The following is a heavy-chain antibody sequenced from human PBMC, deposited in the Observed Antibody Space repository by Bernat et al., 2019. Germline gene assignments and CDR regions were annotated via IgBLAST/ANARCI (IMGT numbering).Heavy chain of an antibody. CDR1: GFTFRSHG. CDR2: ILYDGSNK. V-gene: IGHV3-30*19. Sequence: HVQLVESGGGVVQPGRSLRLSCAASGFTFRSHGMHWVRQAPGKGLEWVAVILYDGSNKYYADSVKGRFTISRDNSKNTLYLQMNSLRAEDTAVYYCARPIVVVAATRVAFDIWGQGTMVTVSS. CDR3: ARPIVVVAATRVAFDI. D-gene: IGHD2-15*01. J-gene: IGHJ3*02.